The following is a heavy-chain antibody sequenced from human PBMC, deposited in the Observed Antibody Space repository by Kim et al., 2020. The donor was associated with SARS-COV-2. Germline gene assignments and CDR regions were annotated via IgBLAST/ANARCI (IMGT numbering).Heavy chain of an antibody. Sequence: QKCQGRVTMTRDTSTSTVYMELSSLRSEDTAVYYCARAGVVPAARSGFDYWGQGTLVTVSS. J-gene: IGHJ4*02. D-gene: IGHD2-2*01. CDR3: ARAGVVPAARSGFDY. V-gene: IGHV1-46*01.